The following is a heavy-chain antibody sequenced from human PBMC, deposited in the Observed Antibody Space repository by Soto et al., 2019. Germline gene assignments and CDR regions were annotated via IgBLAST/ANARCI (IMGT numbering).Heavy chain of an antibody. CDR3: ARDPYHVLMVNAPNLYGMDV. Sequence: SVKVSCKASGYTFTNYDISWVRQASGQGLEWMGRISTYNGNTNYPQSLQGRLTMTTDTSTTTAYMELRSLRSDDTAVYYCARDPYHVLMVNAPNLYGMDVWGQGTTVTVSS. CDR1: GYTFTNYD. D-gene: IGHD2-8*01. J-gene: IGHJ6*02. CDR2: ISTYNGNT. V-gene: IGHV1-18*01.